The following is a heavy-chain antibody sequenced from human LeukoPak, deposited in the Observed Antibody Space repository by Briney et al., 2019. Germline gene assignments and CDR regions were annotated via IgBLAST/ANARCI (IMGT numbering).Heavy chain of an antibody. Sequence: PSKTLSLTCTVSGGSISTYYWSWIRQPPGEGLEWIGYIYYTGSSNYNPSLKSRVTISLDTSKNQFSLKLSSVTAADTAVYYCVRRVVVVTADDKSDAFDVWGQGTVVTVSS. CDR3: VRRVVVVTADDKSDAFDV. D-gene: IGHD2-21*02. V-gene: IGHV4-59*01. CDR2: IYYTGSS. J-gene: IGHJ3*01. CDR1: GGSISTYY.